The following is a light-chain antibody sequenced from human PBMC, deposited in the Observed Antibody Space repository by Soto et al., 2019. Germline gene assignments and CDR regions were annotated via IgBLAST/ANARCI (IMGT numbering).Light chain of an antibody. CDR2: AAS. CDR3: QQYNGYTWT. V-gene: IGKV1-39*01. Sequence: IQMTQSPSSLSSSLGDRVTITCRASQSISSYLNWYQKKPGKAPKLLIYAASSLQSGVPSRFSGSGSGTDFTLTISSLKTEDFATYYCQQYNGYTWTFGQGTRLEIK. J-gene: IGKJ5*01. CDR1: QSISSY.